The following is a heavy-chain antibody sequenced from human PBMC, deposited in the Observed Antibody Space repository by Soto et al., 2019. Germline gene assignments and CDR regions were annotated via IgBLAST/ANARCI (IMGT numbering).Heavy chain of an antibody. D-gene: IGHD5-12*01. J-gene: IGHJ4*02. CDR3: AKAWSLSAYDSGLFDY. Sequence: EVQLLESGGGLVQPGGSLRLSCAASGLIFSSYAMSWVRQAPGKGLEWVSSISGSGGSTYYADSVKGRFTIARDNSKNTPYLQKHSMTDADTAVLYCAKAWSLSAYDSGLFDYWGQGTLVTVSS. CDR2: ISGSGGST. CDR1: GLIFSSYA. V-gene: IGHV3-23*01.